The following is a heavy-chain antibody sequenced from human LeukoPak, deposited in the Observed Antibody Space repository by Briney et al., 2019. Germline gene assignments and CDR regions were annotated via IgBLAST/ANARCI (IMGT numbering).Heavy chain of an antibody. CDR1: GYSISSGCN. Sequence: PAETLTLSCAASGYSISSGCNWGWIRPPPGKGLEWTGRIHHSGSTYYKPSLKSRVTISVDTSKNQFSLKLRTVTAADTAVYYCARGRIDSWIARSFYYYYGMDVWAKGTTVTVSS. CDR3: ARGRIDSWIARSFYYYYGMDV. D-gene: IGHD1-26*01. V-gene: IGHV4-38-2*01. J-gene: IGHJ6*04. CDR2: IHHSGST.